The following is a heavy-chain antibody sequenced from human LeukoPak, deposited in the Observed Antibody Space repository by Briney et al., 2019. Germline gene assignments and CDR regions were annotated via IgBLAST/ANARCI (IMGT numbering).Heavy chain of an antibody. J-gene: IGHJ6*03. CDR2: IFYNGYT. CDR1: GDSISTNNYY. V-gene: IGHV4-39*01. CDR3: ASYKGGSGRYYKIEARYYHMDV. D-gene: IGHD3-10*01. Sequence: SETLSLTCSVSGDSISTNNYYWGWIRQPPGRGLEWIASIFYNGYTYYKPSLTGRATISVDTSKNQFSLKLSSVTAADTAVYYCASYKGGSGRYYKIEARYYHMDVWGKGTTVTISS.